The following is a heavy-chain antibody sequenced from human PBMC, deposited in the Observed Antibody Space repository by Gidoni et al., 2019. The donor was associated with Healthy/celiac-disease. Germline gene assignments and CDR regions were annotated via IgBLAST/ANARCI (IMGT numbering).Heavy chain of an antibody. Sequence: QITLKESGPTLVKPTQTLTLPCTFSGFSLSTSGVGVGWIRQPPGKALEWLALIYWDDDKRYSPSLKSRLTITKDTSKNQVVLTMTNMDPVDTATYYCAHGTSSSWYVRSHFDYWGQGTLVTVSS. CDR1: GFSLSTSGVG. J-gene: IGHJ4*02. CDR3: AHGTSSSWYVRSHFDY. V-gene: IGHV2-5*02. CDR2: IYWDDDK. D-gene: IGHD6-13*01.